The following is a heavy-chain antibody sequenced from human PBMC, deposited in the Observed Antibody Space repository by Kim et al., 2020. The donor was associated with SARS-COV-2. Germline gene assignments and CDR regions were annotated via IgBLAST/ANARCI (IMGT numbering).Heavy chain of an antibody. V-gene: IGHV3-73*01. Sequence: GGSLRLSCGASGFTFSGSAMHWVRQASGKGLEWVGRIRSKANSYATGYFESVKGRFTISRDDSRNTAYLQMNSLKTKDTSVYYCTRVPGTTLAFWYAFDIWGQGTMVTVSS. CDR1: GFTFSGSA. CDR3: TRVPGTTLAFWYAFDI. CDR2: IRSKANSYAT. J-gene: IGHJ3*02. D-gene: IGHD1-1*01.